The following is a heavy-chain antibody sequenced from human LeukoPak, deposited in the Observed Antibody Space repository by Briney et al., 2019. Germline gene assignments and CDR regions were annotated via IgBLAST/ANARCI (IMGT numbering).Heavy chain of an antibody. V-gene: IGHV1-2*02. CDR3: ARVGGNRGCDMVDY. Sequence: ASVKVSCKASGYTFTGYYMHWVRQAPGQGLEWMGWINPNSGGTNYAQKFQGRVTMTRDTSISTAYMELSRLRSDDTAVYYCARVGGNRGCDMVDYWGQGTLVTVSS. CDR1: GYTFTGYY. D-gene: IGHD5-12*01. J-gene: IGHJ4*02. CDR2: INPNSGGT.